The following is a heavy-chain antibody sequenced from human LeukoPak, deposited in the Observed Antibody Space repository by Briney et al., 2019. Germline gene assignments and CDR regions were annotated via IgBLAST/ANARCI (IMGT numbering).Heavy chain of an antibody. J-gene: IGHJ4*02. Sequence: GGSLRLSCAASRFTFSSYEMNWVRQAPGKGLEWLSYISYTGSNKYYADSVKGRFTISRDNAKNSLYLQMNRLRADDTAVYFCARVFVGENFDYWGQGTLVTVSS. CDR1: RFTFSSYE. D-gene: IGHD3-10*02. CDR2: ISYTGSNK. CDR3: ARVFVGENFDY. V-gene: IGHV3-48*03.